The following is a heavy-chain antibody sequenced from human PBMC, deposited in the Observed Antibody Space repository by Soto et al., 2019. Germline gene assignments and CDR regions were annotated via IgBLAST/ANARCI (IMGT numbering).Heavy chain of an antibody. Sequence: LRLSCAASGFTFSSYSMTWVRQAPGKGLEWVSSISSSSSYIYYADSVKGRFTISRDNAKNSLYLQMNSLRAEDTAVYYCARDPGYCSSTSCYTAGRYYYYYGMDVWGQGTTVTVSS. CDR2: ISSSSSYI. V-gene: IGHV3-21*01. CDR1: GFTFSSYS. CDR3: ARDPGYCSSTSCYTAGRYYYYYGMDV. D-gene: IGHD2-2*02. J-gene: IGHJ6*02.